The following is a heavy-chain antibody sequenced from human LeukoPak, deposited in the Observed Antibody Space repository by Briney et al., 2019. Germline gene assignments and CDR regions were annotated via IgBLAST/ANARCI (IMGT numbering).Heavy chain of an antibody. Sequence: ASVKVSCKASGYTFTSYDINWVRQATGQGLEWMGWMNPNSGNTGYAQKFQGRVTMTRNTSISTAYMELSSLRSEDTAVYYCARGARGILRYFDWLSLTFDYWGQGTLVTVSS. J-gene: IGHJ4*02. D-gene: IGHD3-9*01. CDR3: ARGARGILRYFDWLSLTFDY. V-gene: IGHV1-8*01. CDR1: GYTFTSYD. CDR2: MNPNSGNT.